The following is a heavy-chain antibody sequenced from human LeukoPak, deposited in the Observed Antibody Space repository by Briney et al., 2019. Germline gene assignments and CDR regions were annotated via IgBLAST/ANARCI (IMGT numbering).Heavy chain of an antibody. Sequence: GGSLRLSCAASGFTFSSYSMNWVRQAPGKGLEWVSYISSSGSTIYYADSVKGRFTISRDNAKNSLYLQMNSLRAEDTAVYYCASLNCGGDCYSDYWGQGTLVTVSS. D-gene: IGHD2-21*02. CDR2: ISSSGSTI. V-gene: IGHV3-48*04. CDR1: GFTFSSYS. J-gene: IGHJ4*02. CDR3: ASLNCGGDCYSDY.